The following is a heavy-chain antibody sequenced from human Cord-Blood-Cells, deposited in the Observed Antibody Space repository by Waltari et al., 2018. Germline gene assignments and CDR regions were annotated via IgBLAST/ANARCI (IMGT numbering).Heavy chain of an antibody. CDR2: IYYSGST. Sequence: QLQLQESGPGLVKPSETLSLTCPVSGGSISSSHYHWGWIRQPPGKGLEWIGSIYYSGSTYYNPSLKSRVTISVDTSKNQFSLKLSSVTAADTAVYYCARSYYDFWSGYRYYNWFDPWGQGTLVTVSS. D-gene: IGHD3-3*01. J-gene: IGHJ5*02. V-gene: IGHV4-39*01. CDR3: ARSYYDFWSGYRYYNWFDP. CDR1: GGSISSSHYH.